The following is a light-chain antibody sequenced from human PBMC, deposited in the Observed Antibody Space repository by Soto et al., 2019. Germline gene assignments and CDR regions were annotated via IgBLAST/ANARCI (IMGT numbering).Light chain of an antibody. CDR1: SSDVGNYNY. J-gene: IGLJ2*01. CDR2: EVS. CDR3: SSYTTIATLV. V-gene: IGLV2-14*01. Sequence: QSALTQPASVSGSPGQSITISCTGTSSDVGNYNYVSWYQHHPGKAPKLIIFEVSHRPSGVSNRFSGSKSGNTASLTISGLQAEDEADYYCSSYTTIATLVFGGGTKLTVL.